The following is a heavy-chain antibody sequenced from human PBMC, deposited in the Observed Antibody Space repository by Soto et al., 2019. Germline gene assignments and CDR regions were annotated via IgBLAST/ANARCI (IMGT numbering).Heavy chain of an antibody. CDR3: ARVVPGAEAWFGP. D-gene: IGHD2-2*01. V-gene: IGHV1-18*04. Sequence: ASVKVSCKASGYTFTSYGISWVRQAPGQGLEWMGWISAYNGNTNYAQKFQGRVSMTTDTSTTTAYMELRSLRSDDTAVYYCARVVPGAEAWFGPWGQGPLVTVSS. CDR2: ISAYNGNT. CDR1: GYTFTSYG. J-gene: IGHJ5*02.